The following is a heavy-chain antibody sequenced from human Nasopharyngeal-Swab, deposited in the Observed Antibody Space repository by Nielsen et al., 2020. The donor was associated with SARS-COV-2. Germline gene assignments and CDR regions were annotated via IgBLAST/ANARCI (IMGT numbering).Heavy chain of an antibody. CDR3: ARARGAYGDYYYYYYTDV. V-gene: IGHV6-1*01. D-gene: IGHD4-17*01. CDR2: TYYRSKWYN. J-gene: IGHJ6*03. Sequence: QTHALTRAISGDSVSSSSAAWNWIRQSTSRGLEWLGRTYYRSKWYNDYAVSVKSRITINPDTSKNQFSLHLNSVTPEDTAVYYCARARGAYGDYYYYYYTDVWGKGTTVTASS. CDR1: GDSVSSSSAA.